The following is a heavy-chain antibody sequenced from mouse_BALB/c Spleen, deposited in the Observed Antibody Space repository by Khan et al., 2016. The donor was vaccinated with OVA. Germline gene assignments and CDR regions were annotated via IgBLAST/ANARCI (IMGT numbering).Heavy chain of an antibody. J-gene: IGHJ3*01. V-gene: IGHV9-3-1*01. Sequence: QMQLVQSGPELKKPGETVKISCKASGYTFTNYGMNWVKQAPGKGLKWMGWINTYTGEPTYADDFKGRFAFSLETSASTAYLQINNLKNEDTATYFCARSNGNYWFAYWGQGTLVTVSA. D-gene: IGHD2-1*01. CDR1: GYTFTNYG. CDR3: ARSNGNYWFAY. CDR2: INTYTGEP.